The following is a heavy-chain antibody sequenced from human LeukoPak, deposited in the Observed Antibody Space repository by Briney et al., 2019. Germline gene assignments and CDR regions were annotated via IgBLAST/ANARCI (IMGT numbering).Heavy chain of an antibody. J-gene: IGHJ3*02. D-gene: IGHD3-10*01. CDR1: GFTFNTYS. Sequence: GGSLRLSCVASGFTFNTYSMNWVRQAPGKGLEWLSYISSSSSIIYDADSVKGRFTISRDNVKNSLYLQMNTLRDEDTAVYFGARDRYGSGTSPDSFDIWGQGTMVTASS. CDR2: ISSSSSII. CDR3: ARDRYGSGTSPDSFDI. V-gene: IGHV3-48*02.